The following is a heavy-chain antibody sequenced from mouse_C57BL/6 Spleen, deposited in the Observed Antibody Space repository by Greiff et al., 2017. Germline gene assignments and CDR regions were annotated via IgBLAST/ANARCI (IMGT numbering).Heavy chain of an antibody. V-gene: IGHV1-64*01. CDR2: IHPNSGST. Sequence: QVQLQQSGAELVKPGASVKLSCKASGYTFTSYWMHWVKLRPGQGLEWIGMIHPNSGSTNYTEKFKSKATLTVDKSSSTAYMQLSSLTSEDSAVYYCARDYYGSSWYFDVWGTGTTVTVSS. J-gene: IGHJ1*03. D-gene: IGHD1-1*01. CDR3: ARDYYGSSWYFDV. CDR1: GYTFTSYW.